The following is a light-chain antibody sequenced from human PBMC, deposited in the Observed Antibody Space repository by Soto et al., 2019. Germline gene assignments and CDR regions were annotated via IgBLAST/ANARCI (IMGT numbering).Light chain of an antibody. J-gene: IGLJ2*01. CDR3: TSYTSSRTVV. CDR1: SSDIGTYNY. Sequence: QSALAQPASVSGSPGQSITISCTGSSSDIGTYNYVSWYQQHAGKVPKLMIYDVSNRPSGVSDRFSGSKSGNTASLTISGLQAEDEADYYCTSYTSSRTVVFGGRTKLTVL. CDR2: DVS. V-gene: IGLV2-14*03.